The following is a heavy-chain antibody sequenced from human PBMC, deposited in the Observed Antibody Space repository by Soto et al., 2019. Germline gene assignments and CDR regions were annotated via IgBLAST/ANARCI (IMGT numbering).Heavy chain of an antibody. Sequence: KTSETLSLTCTVSGGSISSSSYYWGWIRQPPGKGLEWIGSIYYSGSTYYNPSLKSRVTISVDTSKNQFSLKLSSVTAADTAVYYCARHSVSGSFASWYRPNSHWGQGTLVTVSS. CDR2: IYYSGST. D-gene: IGHD1-26*01. CDR1: GGSISSSSYY. V-gene: IGHV4-39*01. J-gene: IGHJ4*02. CDR3: ARHSVSGSFASWYRPNSH.